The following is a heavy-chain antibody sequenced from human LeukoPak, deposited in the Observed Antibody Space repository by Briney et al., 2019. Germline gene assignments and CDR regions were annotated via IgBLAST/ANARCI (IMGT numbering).Heavy chain of an antibody. CDR1: GFTFSSYA. CDR3: ARGLYYYDSSGYYGDY. CDR2: ISYDGSNK. Sequence: GGSLRLSCAASGFTFSSYAMPWVRQAPGKGLEWVAVISYDGSNKYYADSVKGRFTISRDNSKNTLYLQMNSLRAEDTAVYYCARGLYYYDSSGYYGDYWGQGTLVTVSS. J-gene: IGHJ4*02. D-gene: IGHD3-22*01. V-gene: IGHV3-30-3*01.